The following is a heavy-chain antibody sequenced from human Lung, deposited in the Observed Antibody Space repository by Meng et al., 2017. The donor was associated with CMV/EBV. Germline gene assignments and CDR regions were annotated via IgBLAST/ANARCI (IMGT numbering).Heavy chain of an antibody. V-gene: IGHV1-18*04. D-gene: IGHD3-3*01. CDR1: GYTFTTHP. J-gene: IGHJ6*02. CDR2: TSAYNGYT. CDR3: ARGVPPPATTGVVMSPYFFNYHALDY. Sequence: ASXXVSXKPSGYTFTTHPISWVRQAPGQGLEGMGWTSAYNGYTDYTQKFQGRVTMTTESSTTTAYIELRMLRSDDTAVYYCARGVPPPATTGVVMSPYFFNYHALDYXGQGXTVTVSS.